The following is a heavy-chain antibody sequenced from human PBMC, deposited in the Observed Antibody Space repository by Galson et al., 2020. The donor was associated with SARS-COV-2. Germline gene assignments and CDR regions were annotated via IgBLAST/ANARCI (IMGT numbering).Heavy chain of an antibody. J-gene: IGHJ4*02. V-gene: IGHV1-18*01. D-gene: IGHD6-13*01. CDR1: GYTFTSYG. CDR3: AREPLYWSRYSSSWYKPLDY. CDR2: ISAYNGNT. Sequence: ASVKVSCKASGYTFTSYGISWVRQAPGQGLEWMGWISAYNGNTNYAQKLQGRVTMTTDTSTSTAYMELRSLRSDDTAVYYCAREPLYWSRYSSSWYKPLDYWGQGTLVTVSS.